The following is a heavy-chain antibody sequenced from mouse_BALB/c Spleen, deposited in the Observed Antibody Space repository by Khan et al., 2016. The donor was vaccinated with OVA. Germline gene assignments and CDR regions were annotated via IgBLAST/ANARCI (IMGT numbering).Heavy chain of an antibody. J-gene: IGHJ3*01. CDR1: GYTFTDFT. CDR2: ISTYYGDA. V-gene: IGHV1S137*01. Sequence: QVQLKQSGAELVRPGVSVKISCKGSGYTFTDFTLHWVKQSHAMSLEWIGVISTYYGDATYNQRFKDKATMTVDKSSSTAYMELARLTSEDSAIYTVTGGGGGNRFAYWGQGTLVTVSA. CDR3: TGGGGGNRFAY. D-gene: IGHD2-12*01.